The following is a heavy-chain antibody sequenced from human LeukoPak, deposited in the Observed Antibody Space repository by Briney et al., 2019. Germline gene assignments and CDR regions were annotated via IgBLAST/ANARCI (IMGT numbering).Heavy chain of an antibody. V-gene: IGHV3-66*01. D-gene: IGHD3-22*01. CDR2: IYSGGST. CDR3: ARGGDSSYYGDY. CDR1: GFTVSSNY. J-gene: IGHJ4*02. Sequence: AGGSLRLSCAASGFTVSSNYMNWVRQAPGKGLEWVSLIYSGGSTHYADSAKGRFTISRDNSKNTLYLQMNSLRAEDTAVYYCARGGDSSYYGDYWGQGTLVTVSS.